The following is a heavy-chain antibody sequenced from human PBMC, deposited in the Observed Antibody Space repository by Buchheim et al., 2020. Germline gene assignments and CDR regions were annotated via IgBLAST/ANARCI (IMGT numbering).Heavy chain of an antibody. J-gene: IGHJ4*02. CDR1: GFTFSSYG. D-gene: IGHD3-22*01. CDR3: ARDVAGDRSAYW. V-gene: IGHV3-33*01. CDR2: IWYDGSNK. Sequence: QVQLVESGGGVVQPGRSLRLSYAASGFTFSSYGMHWVRQAPGKGLEWVAVIWYDGSNKYYADSVKGRFTISRDNSKNTLYLQMNSLRAEDTAVYYCARDVAGDRSAYWWGQGTL.